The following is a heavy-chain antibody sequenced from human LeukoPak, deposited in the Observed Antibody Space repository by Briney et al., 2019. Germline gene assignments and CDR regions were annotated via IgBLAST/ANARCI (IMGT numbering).Heavy chain of an antibody. V-gene: IGHV1-18*01. D-gene: IGHD3-3*01. CDR2: ISTDNGDT. Sequence: ASVKVSCKASGGTFSSYAISWVRQAPGQGLEWMGLISTDNGDTNYAPNFQGRVAMTTDTSTSTAYMELRSLRSDDTAVYYCARFWSGYLPDYWGQGTLVTVSS. J-gene: IGHJ4*02. CDR3: ARFWSGYLPDY. CDR1: GGTFSSYA.